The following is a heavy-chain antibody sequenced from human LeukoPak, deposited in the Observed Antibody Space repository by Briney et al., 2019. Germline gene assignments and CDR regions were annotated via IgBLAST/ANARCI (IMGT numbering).Heavy chain of an antibody. Sequence: SETLSLTCTVSGGSISSSSYYWGWIRQPPGKGLEWIGSIYYSGNTYYNPSLKSRVTMSLDTSKNQFSLKLSSVTAADTAVYYCAREEVPHGFDIWGQGTMVTVSS. CDR3: AREEVPHGFDI. J-gene: IGHJ3*02. CDR1: GGSISSSSYY. V-gene: IGHV4-39*07. CDR2: IYYSGNT.